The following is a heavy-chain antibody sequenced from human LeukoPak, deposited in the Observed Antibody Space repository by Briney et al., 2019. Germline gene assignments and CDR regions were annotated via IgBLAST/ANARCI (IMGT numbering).Heavy chain of an antibody. CDR2: ISSRSGYI. J-gene: IGHJ4*02. D-gene: IGHD1-26*01. CDR3: AGDRVGDRPFDY. V-gene: IGHV3-21*01. Sequence: PGGSLRLSCAASRFTFSNYTMNWVRQAPGKGLEWVSSISSRSGYIYYADSVKGRFTISRDNAKNSLYLQMNSLRAEDTAVYYCAGDRVGDRPFDYWGQGTLVTVSS. CDR1: RFTFSNYT.